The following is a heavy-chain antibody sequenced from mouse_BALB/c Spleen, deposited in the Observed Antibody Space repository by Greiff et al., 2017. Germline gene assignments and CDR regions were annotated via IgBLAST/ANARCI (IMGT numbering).Heavy chain of an antibody. CDR2: ISSGGST. Sequence: EVKLVESGGGLVKPGGSLKLSCAASGFTFSSYAMSWIRQTPEKRLEWVASISSGGSTYYPDSVKGRFTISRDNARNILYLQMSSLRSEDTAMYYCARDGYYSFAYWGQGTLVTVSA. V-gene: IGHV5-6-5*01. CDR3: ARDGYYSFAY. J-gene: IGHJ3*01. D-gene: IGHD2-3*01. CDR1: GFTFSSYA.